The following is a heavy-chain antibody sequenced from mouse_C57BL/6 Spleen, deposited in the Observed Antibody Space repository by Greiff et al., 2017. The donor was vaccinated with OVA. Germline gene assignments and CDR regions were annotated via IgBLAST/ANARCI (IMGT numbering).Heavy chain of an antibody. D-gene: IGHD2-12*01. CDR1: GYSITSGYY. CDR2: ISYDGSN. V-gene: IGHV3-6*01. Sequence: EVKLQESGPGLVKPSQSLSLTCSVTGYSITSGYYWNWIRQFPGNKLEWMGYISYDGSNNYNPSLKNRISITRDTSKNQFFLKLNSVTTEDTATYYCARDYDGFAYWGQGTLVTVSA. CDR3: ARDYDGFAY. J-gene: IGHJ3*01.